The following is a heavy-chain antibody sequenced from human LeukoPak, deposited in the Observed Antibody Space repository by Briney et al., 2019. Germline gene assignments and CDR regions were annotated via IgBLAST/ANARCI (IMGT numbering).Heavy chain of an antibody. CDR3: AKGDGILYWIDY. CDR2: ISGSGGST. D-gene: IGHD3-9*01. Sequence: QPGGSLRLSCIGTGFTFSSDAMGWVRQAPGKGLEWVSGISGSGGSTYYADSVKGRFTISGDNSKNTLYLQMNSLRAEDTALYYCAKGDGILYWIDYWGQGTLVTVSS. V-gene: IGHV3-23*01. J-gene: IGHJ4*02. CDR1: GFTFSSDA.